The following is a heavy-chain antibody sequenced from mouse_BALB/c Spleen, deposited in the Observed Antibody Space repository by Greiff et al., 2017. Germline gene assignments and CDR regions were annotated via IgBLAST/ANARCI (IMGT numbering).Heavy chain of an antibody. Sequence: DVHLVESGGGLVKPGGSLKLSCAASGFAFSSYDMSWVRQTPEKRLEWVAYISSGGGSTYYPDTVKGRFTISRDNAKNTLYLQMSSLKSEDTAMYYCARHLITTATDAMDYWGQGTSVTVSS. D-gene: IGHD1-2*01. CDR1: GFAFSSYD. CDR3: ARHLITTATDAMDY. J-gene: IGHJ4*01. V-gene: IGHV5-12-1*01. CDR2: ISSGGGST.